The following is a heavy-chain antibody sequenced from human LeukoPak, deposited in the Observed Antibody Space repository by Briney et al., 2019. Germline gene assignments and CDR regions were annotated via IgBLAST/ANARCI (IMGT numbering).Heavy chain of an antibody. CDR3: TKGARELDF. J-gene: IGHJ4*02. CDR2: ITDSGGDT. Sequence: GGSLRLSCAASGFTFSSYSMGWVRQAPGKGLEWVSAITDSGGDTFYADSVKGRFTISRDNSKNTLYLQMNTLRAEDTAVYYCTKGARELDFWGQGALVTASS. D-gene: IGHD1-1*01. V-gene: IGHV3-23*01. CDR1: GFTFSSYS.